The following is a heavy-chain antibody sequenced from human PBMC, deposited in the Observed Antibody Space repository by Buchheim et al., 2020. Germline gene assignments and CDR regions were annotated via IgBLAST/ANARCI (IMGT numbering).Heavy chain of an antibody. D-gene: IGHD3-22*01. J-gene: IGHJ4*02. Sequence: QVQLVQSGAEVKKPESSVKVSCKASGGTFSSSAISWVRQAPGHGLEWMGGIIPIFGTANFAQRFQGRVTITADKSARTAYMELSSLRSEDTAVYYCATGGVFYYDSSGYLDYWGQGTL. CDR3: ATGGVFYYDSSGYLDY. CDR2: IIPIFGTA. CDR1: GGTFSSSA. V-gene: IGHV1-69*06.